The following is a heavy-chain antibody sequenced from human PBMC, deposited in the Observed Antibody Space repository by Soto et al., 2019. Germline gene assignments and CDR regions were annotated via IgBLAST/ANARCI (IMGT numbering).Heavy chain of an antibody. V-gene: IGHV1-3*01. J-gene: IGHJ3*02. CDR1: GYTFSAYT. CDR2: INAGSGNT. CDR3: ARDTETLGPRANDALDI. Sequence: QAQLVQSGAEMKKPGASVKVSCKATGYTFSAYTMNWVRQAPGQSPERMGWINAGSGNTKYSQNFQGRVSITRDTSASTVYMELTGLTSEDTAVYYCARDTETLGPRANDALDIWGQGTMVTVSS. D-gene: IGHD3-3*02.